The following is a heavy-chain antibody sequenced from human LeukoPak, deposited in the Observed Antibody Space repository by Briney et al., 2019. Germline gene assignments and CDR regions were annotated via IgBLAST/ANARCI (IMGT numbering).Heavy chain of an antibody. J-gene: IGHJ4*02. CDR2: IWYDGSNK. CDR1: GFTFSSYG. D-gene: IGHD2-15*01. Sequence: GRSLRLSCAPSGFTFSSYGMHCVRQAAGKGLEWGAVIWYDGSNKYYADSVKGRFTISTGNSKNTLYLRMSSRTAMDLGVYYCLRDRIDEPPDYWGQGTLVTASS. V-gene: IGHV3-33*01. CDR3: LRDRIDEPPDY.